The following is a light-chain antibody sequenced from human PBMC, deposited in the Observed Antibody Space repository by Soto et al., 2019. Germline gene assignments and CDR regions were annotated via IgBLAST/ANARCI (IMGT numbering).Light chain of an antibody. Sequence: DTQMTQSPSTLSASVGDRVTIACRASQTINNWLAWYQQKPGKAPKLLIYHVSTLESGVPSRFSGSGSGTEFTLTISSLQPDDFATYYCQQYNSFSTFGQGTKVDIK. CDR2: HVS. CDR1: QTINNW. J-gene: IGKJ1*01. V-gene: IGKV1-5*01. CDR3: QQYNSFST.